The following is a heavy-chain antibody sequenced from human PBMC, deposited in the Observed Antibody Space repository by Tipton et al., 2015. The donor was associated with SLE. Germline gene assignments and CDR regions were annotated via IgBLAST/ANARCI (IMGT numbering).Heavy chain of an antibody. J-gene: IGHJ4*02. Sequence: TLSLTCTVSGGSISSSSYYWGWIRQPPGKGLEWIGSIYYSGSTYYNPSLKSRVTISVNTSKNQFSLKLSSVTAADTAVYYCARHDYPPPDYGGRFDYWGQGTLVTVSS. CDR2: IYYSGST. CDR1: GGSISSSSYY. D-gene: IGHD4-23*01. V-gene: IGHV4-39*01. CDR3: ARHDYPPPDYGGRFDY.